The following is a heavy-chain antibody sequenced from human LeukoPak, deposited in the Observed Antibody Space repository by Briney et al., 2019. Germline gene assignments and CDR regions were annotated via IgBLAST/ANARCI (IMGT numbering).Heavy chain of an antibody. CDR2: ISYDGSNK. V-gene: IGHV3-30*04. CDR3: ARGGRWFDY. D-gene: IGHD3-16*01. J-gene: IGHJ4*02. CDR1: GFTFSSYA. Sequence: GRSLRLSCAASGFTFSSYAMHWVRQAPGKGLEWVAVISYDGSNKYYADSVKGRFTISRDNSKSTLYLQMNSLRAEDTAVYYCARGGRWFDYWGQGTLVTVSS.